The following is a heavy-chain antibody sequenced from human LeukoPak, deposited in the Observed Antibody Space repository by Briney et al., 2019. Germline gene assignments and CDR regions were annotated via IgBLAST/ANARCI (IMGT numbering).Heavy chain of an antibody. J-gene: IGHJ3*02. CDR3: AKDFSNGDRGLAFDI. V-gene: IGHV3-23*01. D-gene: IGHD4-17*01. CDR1: GFTFSSYA. Sequence: PGGSLRLSCAASGFTFSSYAMSWVRQAPGKGLEWVSAISGSGGSTYYADSVKGRFTISRGNSKNTLYLQMNSLRAEDTAVYYCAKDFSNGDRGLAFDIWGQGTMVTVSS. CDR2: ISGSGGST.